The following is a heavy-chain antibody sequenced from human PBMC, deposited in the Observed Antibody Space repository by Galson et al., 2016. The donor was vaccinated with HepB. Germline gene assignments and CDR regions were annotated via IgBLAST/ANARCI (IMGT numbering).Heavy chain of an antibody. J-gene: IGHJ4*02. CDR1: GFTFSSHG. CDR2: IWSDGSNK. Sequence: SLRLSCAASGFTFSSHGMHWVRQTPGKGLEWVALIWSDGSNKYYADSVKGRFTISRDNSKNTLYLQMNSLNADDTAVYSCAREAAVAAFAVLWGWGQGTLVTVSS. CDR3: AREAAVAAFAVLWG. D-gene: IGHD6-19*01. V-gene: IGHV3-33*01.